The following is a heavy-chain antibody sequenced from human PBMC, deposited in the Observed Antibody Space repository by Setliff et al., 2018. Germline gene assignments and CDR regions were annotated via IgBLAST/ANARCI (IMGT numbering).Heavy chain of an antibody. D-gene: IGHD1-26*01. CDR2: IFPTAGA. CDR1: GGSISNYY. Sequence: SETLSLTCTVSGGSISNYYWSWVRQPPGNGLEWIAYIFPTAGAIYNPFLKSRVTVSMDTSKNHFSLKLDSVTAADTALYYCARSPSSGAYWNPRPFYSDYWARGTLVTVSS. CDR3: ARSPSSGAYWNPRPFYSDY. V-gene: IGHV4-4*08. J-gene: IGHJ4*02.